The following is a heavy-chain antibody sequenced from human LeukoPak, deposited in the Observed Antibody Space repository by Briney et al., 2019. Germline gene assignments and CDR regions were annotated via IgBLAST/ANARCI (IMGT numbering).Heavy chain of an antibody. D-gene: IGHD6-6*01. CDR1: GYSFTTYW. Sequence: AGESLKISCEGSGYSFTTYWISWVRQMPGKGLEWMGRIDPSDSYTNYSPSFQGHVTISADKSISTAYLQWSSLKASDTAMYYCARHASSSSWFDPWGQGTLVTVSS. CDR2: IDPSDSYT. V-gene: IGHV5-10-1*01. CDR3: ARHASSSSWFDP. J-gene: IGHJ5*02.